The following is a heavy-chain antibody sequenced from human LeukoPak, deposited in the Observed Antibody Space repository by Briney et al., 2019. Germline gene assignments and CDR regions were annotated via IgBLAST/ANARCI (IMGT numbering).Heavy chain of an antibody. J-gene: IGHJ4*02. D-gene: IGHD5-24*01. V-gene: IGHV4-61*02. CDR3: ARGERWLQYNQ. CDR1: GGSISSGSYY. Sequence: SETLSLTCTVSGGSISSGSYYWSWIRQPAGKGLEWIGRIYTSGSTNYNPSLKSRVTISVDTSKNQFSLKLSSVTAADTAVYYCARGERWLQYNQWGQGTLVTVSS. CDR2: IYTSGST.